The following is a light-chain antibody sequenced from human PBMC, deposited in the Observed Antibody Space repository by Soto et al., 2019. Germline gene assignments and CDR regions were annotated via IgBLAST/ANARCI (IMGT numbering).Light chain of an antibody. Sequence: QSALTQPASVSGSPGQSITISCTGTSSDVGGYNYVSWYQQHPGKAPKLMIYDVSNRPSGVSNRFSGSKSGNTASLTISGLQAEDEADYYCGSYTSSSTDVFGTGTKVTVL. J-gene: IGLJ1*01. CDR1: SSDVGGYNY. CDR2: DVS. V-gene: IGLV2-14*01. CDR3: GSYTSSSTDV.